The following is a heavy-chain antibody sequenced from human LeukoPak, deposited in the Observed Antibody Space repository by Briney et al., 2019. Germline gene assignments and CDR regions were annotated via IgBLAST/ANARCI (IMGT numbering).Heavy chain of an antibody. Sequence: GGSLRLSCAASGFTFSSYAMSWVRQAPGKGLEWVSAISGSGDNTYYADSVKGRFTISGDNSKNTLYLQMNSLRADDTALYYCARDDSSGYYPSGYWGQGTLVTVSS. V-gene: IGHV3-23*01. CDR1: GFTFSSYA. CDR3: ARDDSSGYYPSGY. D-gene: IGHD3-22*01. J-gene: IGHJ4*02. CDR2: ISGSGDNT.